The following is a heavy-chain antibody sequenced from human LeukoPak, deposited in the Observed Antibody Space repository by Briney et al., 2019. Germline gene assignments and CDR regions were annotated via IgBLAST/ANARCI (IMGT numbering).Heavy chain of an antibody. V-gene: IGHV4-4*02. D-gene: IGHD2-21*02. CDR2: IYQTGST. CDR3: ARRHRTGGNCYSINFDS. Sequence: SETLSLTCSVSGDSLTSINWWSWVRQPPGKGLEWIGEIYQTGSTSYNPSLKSRVTISADKSNNQYSLKLTSATAADTAVYYCARRHRTGGNCYSINFDSWGQGTLVAVSP. J-gene: IGHJ4*02. CDR1: GDSLTSINW.